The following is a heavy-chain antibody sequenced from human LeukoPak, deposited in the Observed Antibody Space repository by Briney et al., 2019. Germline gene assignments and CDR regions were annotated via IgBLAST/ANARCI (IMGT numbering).Heavy chain of an antibody. CDR1: GFTFNSYS. D-gene: IGHD7-27*01. CDR3: AKPKYGDPYWYFDL. CDR2: IGGSGDNT. J-gene: IGHJ2*01. V-gene: IGHV3-23*01. Sequence: GGSLRLSCAASGFTFNSYSMNWVRQAPGKGLEWVSTIGGSGDNTYYADSVKGRFTISRDNSKNTLYLQMNSLRAKDTAVYYCAKPKYGDPYWYFDLWGRGTLVTVSS.